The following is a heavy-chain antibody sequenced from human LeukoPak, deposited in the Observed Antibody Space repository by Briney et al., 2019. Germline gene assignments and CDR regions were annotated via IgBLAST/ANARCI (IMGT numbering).Heavy chain of an antibody. V-gene: IGHV4-59*08. D-gene: IGHD3-10*01. Sequence: SETLSLTCTVSGGSISSYYWSWIRQPPGKGLEWIGYIYYSGSTNYNPSLKSRVTISVDTSKNQFSLKLSSVTAADTAVYYCARHVPYYYGSGSSNPDAFDIWGQGTMVTVSS. CDR1: GGSISSYY. CDR2: IYYSGST. J-gene: IGHJ3*02. CDR3: ARHVPYYYGSGSSNPDAFDI.